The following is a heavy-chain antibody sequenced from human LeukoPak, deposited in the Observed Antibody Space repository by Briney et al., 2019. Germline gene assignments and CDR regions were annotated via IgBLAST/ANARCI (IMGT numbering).Heavy chain of an antibody. CDR1: GFTFSNYA. V-gene: IGHV3-30-3*01. D-gene: IGHD6-19*01. CDR2: ISYDGSNK. CDR3: ARVRGDDKYSSGWYLDF. J-gene: IGHJ4*02. Sequence: GGSLRLSCAASGFTFSNYAMHWVRQAPGKGLEWVAVISYDGSNKYYPDSAKGRFTISRDNSKNTLYLEMDSLRAEDTAVYYCARVRGDDKYSSGWYLDFWGQGTLAILSS.